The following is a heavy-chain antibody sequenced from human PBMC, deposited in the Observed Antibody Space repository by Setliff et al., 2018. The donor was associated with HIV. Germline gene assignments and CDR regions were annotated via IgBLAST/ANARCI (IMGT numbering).Heavy chain of an antibody. Sequence: SETLSLTCAVSGYPISSGYYWGWIRQPPGKGLEWIGNIYHSGTTYYNPSLKSRITISVDTSKNQFSLKLSSVTAADTAVYYCARLRGSSGYYVFDYWGQGTLVTVSS. CDR3: ARLRGSSGYYVFDY. J-gene: IGHJ4*02. D-gene: IGHD3-22*01. CDR2: IYHSGTT. CDR1: GYPISSGYY. V-gene: IGHV4-38-2*01.